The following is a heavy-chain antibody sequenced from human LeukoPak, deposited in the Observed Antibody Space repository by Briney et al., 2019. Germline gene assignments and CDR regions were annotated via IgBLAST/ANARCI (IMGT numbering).Heavy chain of an antibody. CDR1: GGSISSYY. Sequence: SETLSLTCTVSGGSISSYYWSWIRQPAGKGLEWIGRIYTSGSTNYNPSLKSRVTMSVDTSKNQFSLKPSSVTAADTAVYYCARDYKIAAAGRYYYYYMDVWGKGTTVTVSS. CDR3: ARDYKIAAAGRYYYYYMDV. V-gene: IGHV4-4*07. J-gene: IGHJ6*03. D-gene: IGHD6-13*01. CDR2: IYTSGST.